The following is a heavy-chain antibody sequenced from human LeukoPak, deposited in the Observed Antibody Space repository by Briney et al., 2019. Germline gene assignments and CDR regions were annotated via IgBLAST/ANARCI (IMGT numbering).Heavy chain of an antibody. J-gene: IGHJ4*02. CDR1: GFTFGAYG. CDR3: ARAHGGILTGYYLNY. Sequence: PGRSLRLSCAASGFTFGAYGMHWVRQAPGKGLEWVAVLWYDGSNKYYADSVKGRFTISRDNSEDTLYLQMSSLRVEDTAVYYCARAHGGILTGYYLNYGGQGPRVTVSS. CDR2: LWYDGSNK. D-gene: IGHD3-9*01. V-gene: IGHV3-33*01.